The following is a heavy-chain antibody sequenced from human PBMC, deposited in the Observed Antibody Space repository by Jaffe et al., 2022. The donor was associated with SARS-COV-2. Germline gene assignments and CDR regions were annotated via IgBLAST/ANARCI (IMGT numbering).Heavy chain of an antibody. CDR3: AKDGDYEYVWGSYRYSNYYYGMDV. Sequence: QVQLVESGGGVVQPGRSLRLSCAASGFTFSSYGMHWVRQAPGKGLEWVAVISYDGSNKYYADSVKGRFTISRDNSKNTVYLQMNSLRAEDTAVYYCAKDGDYEYVWGSYRYSNYYYGMDVWGQGTTVTVSS. D-gene: IGHD3-16*02. CDR1: GFTFSSYG. CDR2: ISYDGSNK. J-gene: IGHJ6*02. V-gene: IGHV3-30*18.